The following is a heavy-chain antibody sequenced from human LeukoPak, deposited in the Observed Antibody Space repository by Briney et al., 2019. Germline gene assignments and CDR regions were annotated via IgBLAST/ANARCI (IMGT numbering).Heavy chain of an antibody. CDR3: ASLKPVVPATIEVPDY. D-gene: IGHD2-2*01. J-gene: IGHJ4*02. CDR1: GGSFSGYY. V-gene: IGHV4-34*01. Sequence: SETLSLTCAVYGGSFSGYYWSWIRQPPGKGLEWIGEINHSGSTNYNPSLKSRVTISVDTSKNQFSLKLSSVTAADTAVYYCASLKPVVPATIEVPDYWGQGTLVTVSS. CDR2: INHSGST.